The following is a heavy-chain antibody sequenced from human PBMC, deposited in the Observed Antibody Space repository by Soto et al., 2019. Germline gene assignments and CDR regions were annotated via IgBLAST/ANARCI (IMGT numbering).Heavy chain of an antibody. CDR1: GGSFSGYY. Sequence: SETLSLTCAVYGGSFSGYYWSWIRQPPGKGLEWIGEINHSGSTNYNPSLKSRVTISVDTSKNQFSLKLSSVTAADTAVYYCARGQRHFSVDFWSPIYNWFDPWGQGTLVTVSS. CDR3: ARGQRHFSVDFWSPIYNWFDP. CDR2: INHSGST. V-gene: IGHV4-34*01. D-gene: IGHD3-3*01. J-gene: IGHJ5*02.